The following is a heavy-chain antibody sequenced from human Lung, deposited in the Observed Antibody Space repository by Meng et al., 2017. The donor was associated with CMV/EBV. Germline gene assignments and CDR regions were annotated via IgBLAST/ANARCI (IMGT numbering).Heavy chain of an antibody. J-gene: IGHJ4*02. D-gene: IGHD3-10*01. Sequence: CTVRGGSISSSTYYWGWIRQPPGMELEWIGDIYDSGKTFYNPSLQSRVTLSVDTSKNQFSLKLSSVTAADTAVYYCARRLGRYFFDYWGQGRLVTVSS. CDR3: ARRLGRYFFDY. CDR2: IYDSGKT. V-gene: IGHV4-39*07. CDR1: GGSISSSTYY.